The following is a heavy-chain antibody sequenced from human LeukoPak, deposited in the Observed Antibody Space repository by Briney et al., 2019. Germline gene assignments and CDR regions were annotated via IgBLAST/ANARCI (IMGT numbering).Heavy chain of an antibody. CDR3: ARGQGWSCPDS. D-gene: IGHD1-26*01. CDR2: IYSGGSA. V-gene: IGHV3-66*01. Sequence: GGSLRLSCAASGFTVSSNYMSWVRQAPGKGLEWVSVIYSGGSAYYADSVKGRFTISRDNSKNTLYLQMNSLRAEYTTVCFCARGQGWSCPDSWGQGALVTVSS. CDR1: GFTVSSNY. J-gene: IGHJ4*02.